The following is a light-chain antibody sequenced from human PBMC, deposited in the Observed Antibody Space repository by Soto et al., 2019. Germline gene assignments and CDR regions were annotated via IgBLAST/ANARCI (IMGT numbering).Light chain of an antibody. J-gene: IGKJ4*01. CDR1: QDVSIY. CDR2: DAS. CDR3: QQRRYWPT. V-gene: IGKV3-11*01. Sequence: EVVLTQSPDTLSLSPGETATLSCRASQDVSIYVAWYQKRPGQPPRLVVYDASKRATGIPARFSGSGSGTDFTLTIATLEPEDLGVYYCQQRRYWPTFGGGTKVEI.